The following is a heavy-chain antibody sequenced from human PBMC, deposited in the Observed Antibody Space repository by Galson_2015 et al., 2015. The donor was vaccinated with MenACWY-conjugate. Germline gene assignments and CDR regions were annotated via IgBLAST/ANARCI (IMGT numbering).Heavy chain of an antibody. CDR3: ARVRKHYRVGLRHDSFDY. CDR2: IYHSGST. D-gene: IGHD1-14*01. V-gene: IGHV4-4*02. CDR1: GGSISSSNW. J-gene: IGHJ4*02. Sequence: TLSLTCAVSGGSISSSNWWSWVRQPPGKGLEWIGEIYHSGSTNYNPSLKSRVTISVDKSKNQFSLKLSSVTAADTAVYYCARVRKHYRVGLRHDSFDYWGQGTLVTVSS.